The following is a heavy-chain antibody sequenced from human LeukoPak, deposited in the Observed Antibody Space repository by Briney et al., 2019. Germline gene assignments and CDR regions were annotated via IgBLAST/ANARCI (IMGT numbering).Heavy chain of an antibody. D-gene: IGHD3-22*01. V-gene: IGHV3-30*02. CDR1: GFTFSSYG. CDR3: AREKYYDSSGYFSYYYYGMDV. CDR2: IRYDGSNK. Sequence: GGSLRLSCAASGFTFSSYGMHWVRQAPGKGLEWVAFIRYDGSNKYYADSVKGRFTISRDNSKNTLYLQMNSLRAEDTAVYYCAREKYYDSSGYFSYYYYGMDVWGQGTTVTVSS. J-gene: IGHJ6*02.